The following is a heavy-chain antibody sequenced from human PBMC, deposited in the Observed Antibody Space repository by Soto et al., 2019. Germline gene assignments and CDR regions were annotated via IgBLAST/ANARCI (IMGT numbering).Heavy chain of an antibody. CDR1: GFTFDDYA. CDR2: ISWNSGSI. J-gene: IGHJ3*02. V-gene: IGHV3-9*01. CDR3: SYAAARPGSGAFDI. Sequence: GGSLRLSCAASGFTFDDYAMHWVRQAPGKGLEWVSGISWNSGSIGYADSVKGRFTISRDNAKNSLYLQMNSLRAEDTALYYCSYAAARPGSGAFDIWGQGTMVTVSS. D-gene: IGHD6-6*01.